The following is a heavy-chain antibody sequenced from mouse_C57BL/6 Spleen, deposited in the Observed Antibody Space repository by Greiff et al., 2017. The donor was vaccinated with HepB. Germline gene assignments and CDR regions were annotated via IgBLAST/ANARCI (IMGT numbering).Heavy chain of an antibody. V-gene: IGHV5-6*02. Sequence: DVKLVESGGDLVKPGGSLKLSCAASGFTFSSYGMSWVRQTPDKRLEWVATISSGGSYTYYPDSVKGRFTISRDNAKNTLYLQMSSLKSEDTAMYYCARRNYGSSYHYAMDYWGQGTSVTVSS. CDR3: ARRNYGSSYHYAMDY. CDR1: GFTFSSYG. D-gene: IGHD1-1*01. J-gene: IGHJ4*01. CDR2: ISSGGSYT.